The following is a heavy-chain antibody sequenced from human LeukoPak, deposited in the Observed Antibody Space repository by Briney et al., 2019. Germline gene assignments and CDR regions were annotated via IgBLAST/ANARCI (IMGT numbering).Heavy chain of an antibody. CDR1: GGSISSYY. J-gene: IGHJ6*02. V-gene: IGHV4-59*01. CDR3: ARLYSSSWYGGYYYGMDV. Sequence: SETLSLTCTVSGGSISSYYWSWIRQPPGKGLEWIGYIYYSGSTNYNPSLKSRVTISIDTSKNQFSLKLSSVTAADTAVYYCARLYSSSWYGGYYYGMDVWGQGTTVTVSS. D-gene: IGHD6-13*01. CDR2: IYYSGST.